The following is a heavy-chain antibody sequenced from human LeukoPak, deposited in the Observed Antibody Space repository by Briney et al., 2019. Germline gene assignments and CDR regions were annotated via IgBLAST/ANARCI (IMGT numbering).Heavy chain of an antibody. J-gene: IGHJ4*02. D-gene: IGHD3-9*01. V-gene: IGHV4-34*01. CDR1: GGSFSGYS. CDR2: IKHSGGT. CDR3: ARGELRYFDWLP. Sequence: PSETLSLTCTIYGGSFSGYSWTWIRQPPGEGLEWIGEIKHSGGTNYNPSLKSRVTISVDTSKNQFSLKLSYVTAADTAVYYCARGELRYFDWLPWGQGTLVTVSS.